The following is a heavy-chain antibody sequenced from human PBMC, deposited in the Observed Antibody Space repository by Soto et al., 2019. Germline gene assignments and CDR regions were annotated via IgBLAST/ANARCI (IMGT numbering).Heavy chain of an antibody. D-gene: IGHD3-22*01. J-gene: IGHJ4*02. Sequence: EVQLLESGGGLVQPGGSLRLSCAASGFTFSSYAMSWVRQAPGKGLEWVSAISGSGGSTYYADSVKGRFTISRDNSKNTLYVQMNSLRAEDTAVYYCAKDLNFDDYDSIRGVYWGQGTLVTVSS. CDR3: AKDLNFDDYDSIRGVY. CDR2: ISGSGGST. V-gene: IGHV3-23*01. CDR1: GFTFSSYA.